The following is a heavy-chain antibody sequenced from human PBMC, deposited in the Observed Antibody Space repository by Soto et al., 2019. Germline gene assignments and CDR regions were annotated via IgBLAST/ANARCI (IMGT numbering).Heavy chain of an antibody. Sequence: GESLKITCKGSGYSFTSYWIGWVRQMPGKGLEWMGIIYPGDSDTRYSPSFQGQVTISADKSISTAYLQWSSLKASDTAMYYCARRRAYRGYSYGLNAFDIWGQGTMVTVSS. V-gene: IGHV5-51*01. J-gene: IGHJ3*02. D-gene: IGHD5-18*01. CDR3: ARRRAYRGYSYGLNAFDI. CDR1: GYSFTSYW. CDR2: IYPGDSDT.